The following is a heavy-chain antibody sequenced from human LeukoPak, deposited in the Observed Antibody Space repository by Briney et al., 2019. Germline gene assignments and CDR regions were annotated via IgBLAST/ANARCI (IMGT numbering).Heavy chain of an antibody. V-gene: IGHV4-34*01. D-gene: IGHD3-22*01. Sequence: SETLSLTCTVSGGSISSYYWSWIRQPPGKGLEWIGEINHSGSTNYNPSLKSRVTISVDTSKNQFSLKLSSVTAADTAVYYCARTRGMYYYDSSGPFDPWGQGTLGTVSS. CDR2: INHSGST. CDR3: ARTRGMYYYDSSGPFDP. CDR1: GGSISSYY. J-gene: IGHJ5*02.